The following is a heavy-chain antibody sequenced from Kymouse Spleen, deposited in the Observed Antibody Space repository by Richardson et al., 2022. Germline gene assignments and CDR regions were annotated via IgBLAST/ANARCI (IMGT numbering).Heavy chain of an antibody. Sequence: QVQLVESGGGVVQPGRSLRLSCAASGFTFSSYGMHWVRQAPGKGLEWVAVISYDGSNKYYADSVKGRFTISRDNSKNTLYLQMNSLRAEDTAVYYCAKDQRLELHAFDIWGQGTMVTVSS. J-gene: IGHJ3*02. CDR3: AKDQRLELHAFDI. CDR1: GFTFSSYG. CDR2: ISYDGSNK. D-gene: IGHD1-7*01. V-gene: IGHV3-30*18.